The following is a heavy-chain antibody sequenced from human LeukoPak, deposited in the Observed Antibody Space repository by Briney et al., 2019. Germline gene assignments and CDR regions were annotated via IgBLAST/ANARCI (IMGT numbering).Heavy chain of an antibody. CDR2: FDPEDGET. V-gene: IGHV1-24*01. CDR1: GYTLTELS. J-gene: IGHJ3*02. Sequence: GASVKVSCKVSGYTLTELSMHWVRQAPGKGLEWMGGFDPEDGETIYAQKFQGRVTMTRDTSISTAYMELSRLRSDDTAVYYCASHEGLQSDAFDIWGQGTMVTVSS. CDR3: ASHEGLQSDAFDI.